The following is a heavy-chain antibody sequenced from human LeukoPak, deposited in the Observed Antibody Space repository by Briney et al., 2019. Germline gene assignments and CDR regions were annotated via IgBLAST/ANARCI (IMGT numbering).Heavy chain of an antibody. V-gene: IGHV3-21*01. Sequence: GGSLRLSCAASGFTFSSYAMHWVRQAPGKGLEWVSSISSSTNYMYYADSVKGRFTISRDNAKNSLYLQMNSLRAEDTAVYYCARDLYYDSSGYYFVYFDYWGQGTLVTVSS. J-gene: IGHJ4*02. D-gene: IGHD3-22*01. CDR3: ARDLYYDSSGYYFVYFDY. CDR1: GFTFSSYA. CDR2: ISSSTNYM.